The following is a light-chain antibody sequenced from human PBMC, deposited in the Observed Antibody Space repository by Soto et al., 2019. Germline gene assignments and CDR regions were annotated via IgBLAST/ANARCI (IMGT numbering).Light chain of an antibody. J-gene: IGLJ2*01. CDR3: GADHGSGSNFRPVV. CDR1: SGYSNYK. CDR2: VGTGGIVG. V-gene: IGLV9-49*01. Sequence: QLVLTQPPSASASLGASVTLTCTLSSGYSNYKVDWYQQSPGKGPRFVMRVGTGGIVGSKGDGIPDRFSVLGSGLNRYLTIKNIQEADDSYYHCGADHGSGSNFRPVVLGGGTTLTVL.